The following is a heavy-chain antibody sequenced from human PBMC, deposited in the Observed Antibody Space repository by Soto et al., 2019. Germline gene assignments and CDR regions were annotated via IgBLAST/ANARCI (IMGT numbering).Heavy chain of an antibody. D-gene: IGHD2-15*01. CDR1: GFIFNNYY. CDR3: ERYVGEM. J-gene: IGHJ6*02. CDR2: ISQDGTEK. Sequence: GGSLRLSCAASGFIFNNYYMTWVRQAPGKGLQWVATISQDGTEKYYVGSVEGRFTISRDNDKNSVYLQMNSLRVEDTAVYYYERYVGEMWGHGTTVTVSS. V-gene: IGHV3-7*05.